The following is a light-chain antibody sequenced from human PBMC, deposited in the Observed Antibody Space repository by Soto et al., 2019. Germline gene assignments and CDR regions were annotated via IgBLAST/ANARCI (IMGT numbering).Light chain of an antibody. Sequence: DIVLTQSPGTLSLSPGERATLSCRASQSVRSRYLAWYQQKAGQAPRLLIYDASRRATGIPDRFSGSGSGTDFTLTISRLEPDDFAVYYCQQYGSSVPFGGGPKVEIK. CDR2: DAS. CDR1: QSVRSRY. J-gene: IGKJ4*01. V-gene: IGKV3-20*01. CDR3: QQYGSSVP.